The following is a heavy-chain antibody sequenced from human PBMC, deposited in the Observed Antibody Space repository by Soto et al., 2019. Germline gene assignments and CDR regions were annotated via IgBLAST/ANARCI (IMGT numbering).Heavy chain of an antibody. CDR1: GGSISTSSHS. CDR2: IYYSGST. Sequence: SETLSLTFTVSGGSISTSSHSWGWIRQPPGKGLEWIGYIYYSGSTYYNPSLKSRVTISVDTSKSQFSLTLSSVTAADTAVYYCASLFYYDSSGFYNFFDYWGQGTLVTVSS. D-gene: IGHD3-22*01. CDR3: ASLFYYDSSGFYNFFDY. V-gene: IGHV4-39*01. J-gene: IGHJ4*02.